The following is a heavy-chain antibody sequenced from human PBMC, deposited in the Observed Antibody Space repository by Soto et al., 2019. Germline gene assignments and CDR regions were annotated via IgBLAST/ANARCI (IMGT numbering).Heavy chain of an antibody. D-gene: IGHD3-16*01. CDR3: ATYTAFAKYYFDY. V-gene: IGHV4-30-2*01. Sequence: SETLSLTCAVSGVSITTNGYSWSWIRQPPGKGLEWIGYIYPSGTIFYNPSLNSRVTISADTSNNQFSLKLTSVTAADTAVYFCATYTAFAKYYFDYWGRVTLVTVCS. CDR1: GVSITTNGYS. CDR2: IYPSGTI. J-gene: IGHJ4*02.